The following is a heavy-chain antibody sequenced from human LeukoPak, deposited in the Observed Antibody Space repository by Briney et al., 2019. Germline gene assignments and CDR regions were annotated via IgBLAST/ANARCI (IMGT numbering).Heavy chain of an antibody. J-gene: IGHJ6*02. CDR3: ARDRYYGSGSYYYGMDV. V-gene: IGHV4-34*01. Sequence: SETLSLTCAVYGGSFSGYYWSWIRQPPGKGLEWIGEINHSGSTNYNPSLKSRVTISVDTSKNQFSLRLSSVTAADTAVYYCARDRYYGSGSYYYGMDVWGQGTTVTVSS. CDR2: INHSGST. CDR1: GGSFSGYY. D-gene: IGHD3-10*01.